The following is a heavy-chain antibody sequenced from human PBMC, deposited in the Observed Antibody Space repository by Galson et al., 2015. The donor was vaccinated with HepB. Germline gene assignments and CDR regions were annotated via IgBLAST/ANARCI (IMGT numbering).Heavy chain of an antibody. CDR2: IYPGDSDT. Sequence: QSGAEVKKPGESLKISCKGSGYSFTSYWIGWVRQMPGKGLEWMGIIYPGDSDTRYSPSFQGQGTISDDKSIRTAYLQWSSLKASDTAMSYCAIPRRGGLGTDTGGAFDIWAQGTMVPVSS. CDR3: AIPRRGGLGTDTGGAFDI. CDR1: GYSFTSYW. V-gene: IGHV5-51*01. J-gene: IGHJ3*02. D-gene: IGHD1-7*01.